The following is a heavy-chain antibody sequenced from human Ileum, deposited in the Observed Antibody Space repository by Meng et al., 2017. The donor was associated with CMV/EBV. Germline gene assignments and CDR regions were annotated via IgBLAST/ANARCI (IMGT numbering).Heavy chain of an antibody. D-gene: IGHD2/OR15-2a*01. CDR2: ITPYNGKX. J-gene: IGHJ5*02. CDR1: GYTFITFG. CDR3: AREEFSAYAST. V-gene: IGHV1-18*01. Sequence: QVQLVQSGTEVKKPGAPVKVASKSSGYTFITFGITVVRQAPGQGLECMGWITPYNGKXDYAQXLQNRVTXTTDTSTNTVYMEXRSLRSDDTAVYYCAREEFSAYASTWGQGTLVTVSS.